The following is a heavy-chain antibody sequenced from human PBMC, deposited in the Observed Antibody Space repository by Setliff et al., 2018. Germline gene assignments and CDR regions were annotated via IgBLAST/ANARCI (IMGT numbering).Heavy chain of an antibody. D-gene: IGHD3-22*01. CDR1: GVSIANTASY. J-gene: IGHJ2*01. V-gene: IGHV4-31*03. CDR3: ARDGSYYDRGGNRTWFFDL. CDR2: VYVGGST. Sequence: SETLSLTCNVSGVSIANTASYRSWIRQPAGKTLEWIGQVYVGGSTHYNPSLKSRLTMSVDTSKNQFSLNLKSVTAADTAVYFCARDGSYYDRGGNRTWFFDLWGRGTLVTVSS.